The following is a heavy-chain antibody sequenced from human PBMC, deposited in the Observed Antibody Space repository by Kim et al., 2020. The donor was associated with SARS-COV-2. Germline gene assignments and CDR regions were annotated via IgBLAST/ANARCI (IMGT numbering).Heavy chain of an antibody. D-gene: IGHD4-17*01. CDR3: AKRSVGDPGYFDF. V-gene: IGHV3-23*01. Sequence: HYTDAGKGRSTISRDKAKNTLYLQMDSLRVDDTAVYYCAKRSVGDPGYFDFWGQGTLVTVSS. J-gene: IGHJ4*02.